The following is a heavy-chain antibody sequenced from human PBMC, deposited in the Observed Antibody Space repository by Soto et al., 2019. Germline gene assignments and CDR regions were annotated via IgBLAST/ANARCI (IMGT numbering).Heavy chain of an antibody. Sequence: ASVKVSCKASGYTFTSYGISWVRQAPGQGLEWMGWINPNSGGTNYAQKFQGWVTMTRDTSISTAYMELSRLRSDDTAVYYCAIGLGQDNQXCSSTSCSLYYYYGMDVWGQGTTVTVSS. D-gene: IGHD2-2*01. CDR3: AIGLGQDNQXCSSTSCSLYYYYGMDV. CDR1: GYTFTSYG. CDR2: INPNSGGT. V-gene: IGHV1-2*04. J-gene: IGHJ6*02.